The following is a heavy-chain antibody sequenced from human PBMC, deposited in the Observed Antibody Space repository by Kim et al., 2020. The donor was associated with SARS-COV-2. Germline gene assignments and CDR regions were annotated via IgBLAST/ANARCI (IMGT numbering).Heavy chain of an antibody. Sequence: TGYYADTWKGRFTVYRDNAENSLYLQMNSLRDEDTAVDYCACVATFASFDYWGQGTLVTVSS. V-gene: IGHV3-48*02. CDR3: ACVATFASFDY. CDR2: TG. J-gene: IGHJ4*02. D-gene: IGHD2-15*01.